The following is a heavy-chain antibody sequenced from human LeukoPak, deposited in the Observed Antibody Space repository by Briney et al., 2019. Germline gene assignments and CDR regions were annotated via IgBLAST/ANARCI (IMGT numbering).Heavy chain of an antibody. V-gene: IGHV3-9*01. CDR2: ISWNSGSI. J-gene: IGHJ4*02. CDR3: ARDSLNEDGFDY. Sequence: PGGSLRLSCAASGFTFDDYAMHWVRQAPGKGLEWVSGISWNSGSIGYADSVKGRFTISRDNAKNSLYLQMNSLRAEDTAVYYCARDSLNEDGFDYWGQGTLVTVSS. D-gene: IGHD1-1*01. CDR1: GFTFDDYA.